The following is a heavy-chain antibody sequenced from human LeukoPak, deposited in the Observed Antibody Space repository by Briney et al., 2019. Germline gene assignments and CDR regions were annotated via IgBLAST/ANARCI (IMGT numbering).Heavy chain of an antibody. V-gene: IGHV4-30-4*08. CDR3: ARVSGDPDSSGFDY. CDR2: IYYSGST. J-gene: IGHJ4*02. Sequence: PSETLSLTCTVSGYSISSDYYWSWIRQPPGKGLEWIGYIYYSGSTYYNPSLKSRVTISVDTSKNQFSLKLSSVTAADTAVYYCARVSGDPDSSGFDYWGQGTLVTVSS. CDR1: GYSISSDYY. D-gene: IGHD3-22*01.